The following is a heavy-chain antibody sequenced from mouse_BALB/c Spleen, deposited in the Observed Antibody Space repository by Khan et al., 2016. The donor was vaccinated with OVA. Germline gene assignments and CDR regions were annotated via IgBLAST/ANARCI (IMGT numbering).Heavy chain of an antibody. V-gene: IGHV1-87*01. D-gene: IGHD2-3*01. Sequence: LEESGAELARPGASVKLSCKASGYTFTSYWMQWVKQRPGQGLEWIGAIYPGIGDTRYTQKFRGKATLTADKSSTTACMQLGSLASEDSAVYYCARTGGTYDGYFGYFDVWGAGTTVTVSS. J-gene: IGHJ1*01. CDR1: GYTFTSYW. CDR3: ARTGGTYDGYFGYFDV. CDR2: IYPGIGDT.